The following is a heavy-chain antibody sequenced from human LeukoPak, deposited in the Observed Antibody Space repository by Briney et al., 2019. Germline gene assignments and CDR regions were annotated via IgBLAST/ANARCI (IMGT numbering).Heavy chain of an antibody. D-gene: IGHD3-10*01. CDR2: ISAYNGNT. CDR1: GYTFTSYG. CDR3: ARGHSITMVRGVIRFPFDY. J-gene: IGHJ4*02. V-gene: IGHV1-18*01. Sequence: ASVKVSCKASGYTFTSYGISWVRQAPGQGLEWMGWISAYNGNTNYAQKLQGRVTMTTDTSTSTAYMELRSLRSDDTAVYYCARGHSITMVRGVIRFPFDYWGQGTLVTVSS.